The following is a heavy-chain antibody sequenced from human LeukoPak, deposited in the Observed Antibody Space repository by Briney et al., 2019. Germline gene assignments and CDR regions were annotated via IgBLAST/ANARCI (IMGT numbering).Heavy chain of an antibody. D-gene: IGHD3-10*01. Sequence: GGSLRLSCAASGFTFSSNSMNWVRQAPGKGLEWVSSISSSSSYIYYADSLKGRFTISRDNAENSLYLQMNSLRAEDTAVYYCGRDSMFRGVPQFDFWGQGTLVTVSS. CDR3: GRDSMFRGVPQFDF. CDR2: ISSSSSYI. CDR1: GFTFSSNS. V-gene: IGHV3-21*01. J-gene: IGHJ4*02.